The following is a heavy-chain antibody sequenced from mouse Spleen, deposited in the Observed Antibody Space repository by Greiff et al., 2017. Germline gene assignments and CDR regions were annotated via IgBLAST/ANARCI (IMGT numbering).Heavy chain of an antibody. Sequence: EVQLVESGPGMVKPSQSLSLTCTVTGYSITSGYDWHWIRHFPGNKLEWMGYISYSGSTNYNPSLKSRISITHDTSKNHFFLKLNSVTTEDTATYYCARDSSGFWFAYWGQGTLVTVSA. CDR3: ARDSSGFWFAY. D-gene: IGHD3-1*01. CDR2: ISYSGST. J-gene: IGHJ3*01. CDR1: GYSITSGYD. V-gene: IGHV3-1*01.